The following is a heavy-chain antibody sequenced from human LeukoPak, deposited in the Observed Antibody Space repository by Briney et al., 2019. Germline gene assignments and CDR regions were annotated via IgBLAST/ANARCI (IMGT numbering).Heavy chain of an antibody. CDR1: GYTFTSYD. D-gene: IGHD3-22*01. J-gene: IGHJ4*02. Sequence: ASVKVSCEASGYTFTSYDINWVRQATGQGLEWMGWMNPNSGNTGYAQKFQGRVTITRNTSISTAYMELSSLRSEDTAVCYCARPGGTTYYYDSSGYYFHYWGQGTLVTVSS. V-gene: IGHV1-8*03. CDR2: MNPNSGNT. CDR3: ARPGGTTYYYDSSGYYFHY.